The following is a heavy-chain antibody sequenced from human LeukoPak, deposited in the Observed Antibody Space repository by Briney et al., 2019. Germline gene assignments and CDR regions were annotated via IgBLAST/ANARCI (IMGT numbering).Heavy chain of an antibody. V-gene: IGHV3-33*01. CDR2: IWYDGSNK. J-gene: IGHJ2*01. Sequence: GGSLRLSCAASGFTFSSYGMHWVRQAPGKGLEWVAVIWYDGSNKYYADSVKGRFTISRDNSKNTLYLQMNSLRAEDTAVYYCARGTMDYYDSSGSLYWYFDLWGRGTLVTVSS. CDR1: GFTFSSYG. D-gene: IGHD3-22*01. CDR3: ARGTMDYYDSSGSLYWYFDL.